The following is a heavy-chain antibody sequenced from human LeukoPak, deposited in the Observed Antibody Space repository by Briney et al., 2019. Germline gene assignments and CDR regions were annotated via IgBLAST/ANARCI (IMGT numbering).Heavy chain of an antibody. J-gene: IGHJ4*02. CDR3: AKDLRPGH. V-gene: IGHV3-23*01. CDR1: GITLSNYG. D-gene: IGHD6-6*01. Sequence: PGGSLRLSCAVSGITLSNYGMSWVRQAPGKGLEWVSAISGSGGSTYYADSVKGRFTISRDNSKNTLYLQMNSLRAEDTAVYYCAKDLRPGHWGQGTLVTVSS. CDR2: ISGSGGST.